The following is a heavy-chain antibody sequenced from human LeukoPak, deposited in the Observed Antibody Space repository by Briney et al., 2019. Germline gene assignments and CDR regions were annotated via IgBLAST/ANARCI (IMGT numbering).Heavy chain of an antibody. J-gene: IGHJ4*02. CDR3: ARADYYGSRVYFDY. D-gene: IGHD3-10*01. CDR2: IYYSGST. CDR1: GGSFSSYY. Sequence: PSETLSLTCAVYGGSFSSYYWSWIRQPPGKGLEWIGYIYYSGSTNYNPSLKSRVTISVDTSKNQFSLKLSSVTAADTAVYYCARADYYGSRVYFDYWGQGTLVTVSS. V-gene: IGHV4-59*01.